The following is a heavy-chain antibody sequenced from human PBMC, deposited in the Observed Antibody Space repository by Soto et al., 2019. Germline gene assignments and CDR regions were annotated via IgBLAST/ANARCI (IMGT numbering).Heavy chain of an antibody. J-gene: IGHJ4*02. CDR3: ARAGELWLGESYFDY. V-gene: IGHV3-7*04. CDR2: MNQDGSEK. Sequence: EVQLVESGGGLVQPGGSLRLSCAVSGFTFNRYWMTWVRQAPGKGLEWVANMNQDGSEKYYVDSVKGRFTISRDNAKNSLYLQMSSLRVEDTAVYYCARAGELWLGESYFDYGGQGTLVTVSS. D-gene: IGHD3-10*01. CDR1: GFTFNRYW.